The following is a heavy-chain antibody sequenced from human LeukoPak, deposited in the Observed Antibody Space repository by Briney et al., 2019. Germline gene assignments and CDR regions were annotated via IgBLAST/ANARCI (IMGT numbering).Heavy chain of an antibody. CDR3: ARSGRGTYYYFDL. CDR1: GYTFTGYY. J-gene: IGHJ4*02. CDR2: INPNSGGT. Sequence: ASVKVSCKASGYTFTGYYMHWVRQAPGQGLEWMGWINPNSGGTNYAQKFLGRVSMTADTATSTAYMELRSLTSDDTAMYYCARSGRGTYYYFDLWGQGTLVTVSS. D-gene: IGHD5-12*01. V-gene: IGHV1-2*02.